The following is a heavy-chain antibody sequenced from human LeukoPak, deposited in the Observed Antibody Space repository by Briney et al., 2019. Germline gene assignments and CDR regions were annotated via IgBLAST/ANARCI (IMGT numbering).Heavy chain of an antibody. J-gene: IGHJ4*02. Sequence: GGSLRLSCAASGFTFSSYWMSWVRQAPGKGLECVANIKQDGSEKYYVDSVKGRFTISRDNAKNSLYLQMNSLRAEDTAVYYCARGRLQVALDYWGQGTLVTVSS. CDR2: IKQDGSEK. CDR3: ARGRLQVALDY. V-gene: IGHV3-7*01. D-gene: IGHD5-12*01. CDR1: GFTFSSYW.